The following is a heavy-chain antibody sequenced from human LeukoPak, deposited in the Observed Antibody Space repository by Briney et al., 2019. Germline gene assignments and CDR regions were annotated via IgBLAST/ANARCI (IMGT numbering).Heavy chain of an antibody. CDR2: IYYSGST. J-gene: IGHJ4*02. CDR3: ARAASAVAAYFDY. CDR1: GGSISSYY. Sequence: PSETLSLTCTVSGGSISSYYWSWIRQPPGKGLEWIGYIYYSGSTNYNPSLKSRVTISVDTSKNQFSLKLSSVTAADTAVYYCARAASAVAAYFDYWGQGTLVTVSS. D-gene: IGHD6-19*01. V-gene: IGHV4-59*08.